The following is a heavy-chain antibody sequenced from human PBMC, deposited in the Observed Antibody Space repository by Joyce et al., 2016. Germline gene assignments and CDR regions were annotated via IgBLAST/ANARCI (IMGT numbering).Heavy chain of an antibody. CDR3: ARGGISYYYAMDV. D-gene: IGHD3-16*01. CDR2: ISGNSYYI. V-gene: IGHV3-21*01. CDR1: GSTFSSSS. J-gene: IGHJ6*02. Sequence: QLVESGGGVVKPGGSLRLSCGASGSTFSSSSMSWFRQAPGKGLEGVAAISGNSYYIFHAETVRGRFTVSRDNAKKTLYLQMNSLRAEDSAVFYCARGGISYYYAMDVWGQGTTVTVSS.